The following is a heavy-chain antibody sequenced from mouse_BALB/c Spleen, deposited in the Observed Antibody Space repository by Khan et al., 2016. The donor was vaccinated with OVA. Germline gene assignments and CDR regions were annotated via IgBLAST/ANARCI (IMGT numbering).Heavy chain of an antibody. J-gene: IGHJ3*01. Sequence: QQSGAELVRPGVSVKISCKGSGYTFTDFTMHWVKQSHAMSLEWIGVISTYYGDATYNQKFKDKATMTVDKSSSTAYMELARLTSEDSAIYYCTRGGGGNRFAYWGQGTLVTVSA. V-gene: IGHV1S137*01. CDR1: GYTFTDFT. CDR3: TRGGGGNRFAY. CDR2: ISTYYGDA.